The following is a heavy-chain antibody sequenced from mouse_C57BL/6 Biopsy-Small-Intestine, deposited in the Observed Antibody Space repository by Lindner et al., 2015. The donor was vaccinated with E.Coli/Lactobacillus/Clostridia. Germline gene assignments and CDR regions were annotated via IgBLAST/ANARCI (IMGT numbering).Heavy chain of an antibody. D-gene: IGHD1-1*02. Sequence: SVKVSCKASGYTFSSHYMHWVRQAPGQGLEWMGVINPSGVSTTYAQKFQDRVTITRDTSTSALYMEMISLRSEDTAVYYCARVDYCSGGSCYYEHAMDVWGQGTTVTVSS. CDR1: GYTFSSHY. CDR2: INPSGVST. V-gene: IGHV1-53*01. CDR3: ARVDYCSGGSCYYEHAMDV. J-gene: IGHJ1*01.